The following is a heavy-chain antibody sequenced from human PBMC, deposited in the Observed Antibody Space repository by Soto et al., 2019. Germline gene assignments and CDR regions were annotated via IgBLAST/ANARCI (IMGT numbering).Heavy chain of an antibody. CDR3: AREGLSSGWFPYYYYGMDV. CDR2: ISHDGSNK. D-gene: IGHD6-19*01. V-gene: IGHV3-30-3*01. CDR1: GFTFSSYA. Sequence: PGGSLRLSCAASGFTFSSYAMHWVRQAPGKGLEWVAVISHDGSNKYYADSVKGRFTISRDNSKNTLYLQMNSLRAEDTAVYYCAREGLSSGWFPYYYYGMDVWGQGTTVTVSS. J-gene: IGHJ6*02.